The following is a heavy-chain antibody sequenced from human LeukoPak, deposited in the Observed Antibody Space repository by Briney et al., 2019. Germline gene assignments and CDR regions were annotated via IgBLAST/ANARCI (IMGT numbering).Heavy chain of an antibody. CDR3: AKDMYGGNGAIDY. CDR1: GFTFSIYA. CDR2: ISWNSGSI. V-gene: IGHV3-9*01. D-gene: IGHD4-23*01. J-gene: IGHJ4*02. Sequence: GGSLRLSCAASGFTFSIYAMHWVRQAPGKGLEWVSGISWNSGSIGYADSVKGRFTISRDNAKNSLYLQMNSLRAEDTALYYCAKDMYGGNGAIDYWGQGTLVTVSS.